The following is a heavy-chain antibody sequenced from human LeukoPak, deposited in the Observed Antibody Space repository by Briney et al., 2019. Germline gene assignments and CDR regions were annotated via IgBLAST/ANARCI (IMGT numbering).Heavy chain of an antibody. CDR3: ARDQVGIFDY. D-gene: IGHD1-26*01. CDR1: GFTFTSYW. Sequence: GGSLRLSCAAPGFTFTSYWMSWVRQAPGKGLEWVANIDQDGSEKNYVDSVKGRFTISRDNAKNSLYLQLNSLRAEDTAVYYCARDQVGIFDYWGQGTLVTVSS. J-gene: IGHJ4*02. V-gene: IGHV3-7*01. CDR2: IDQDGSEK.